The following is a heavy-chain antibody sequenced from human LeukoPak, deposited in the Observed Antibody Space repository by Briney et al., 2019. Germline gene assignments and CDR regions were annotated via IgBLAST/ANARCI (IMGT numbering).Heavy chain of an antibody. Sequence: ASVKVSCKVSGYTLTELSMHWVRQAPGKGLEWMGGFDPEDGETIYAQKFQGRVTMTEDTSTDTAYTELRSLRSEDTAVYYCATTRTQWFGELSLTPNGMDVWGQGTTVTVSS. D-gene: IGHD3-10*01. CDR2: FDPEDGET. J-gene: IGHJ6*02. CDR1: GYTLTELS. CDR3: ATTRTQWFGELSLTPNGMDV. V-gene: IGHV1-24*01.